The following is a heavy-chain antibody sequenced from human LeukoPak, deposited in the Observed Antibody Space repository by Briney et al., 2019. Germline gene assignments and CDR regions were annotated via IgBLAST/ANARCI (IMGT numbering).Heavy chain of an antibody. CDR3: AREVADHGDDVFDS. CDR1: RDSVSRYRAV. D-gene: IGHD4-17*01. J-gene: IGHJ5*01. Sequence: SQTLSLTCVISRDSVSRYRAVWHWIRQSPSRGLEWLGRTFHRTKWFKYYALVVKRLISTNADTSKNQFSVQLSCVTPDDTAVYCGAREVADHGDDVFDSWGQGTLVTVSS. CDR2: TFHRTKWFK. V-gene: IGHV6-1*01.